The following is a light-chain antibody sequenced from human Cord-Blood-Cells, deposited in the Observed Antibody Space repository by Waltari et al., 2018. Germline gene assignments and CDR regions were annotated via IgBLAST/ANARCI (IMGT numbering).Light chain of an antibody. J-gene: IGLJ3*02. CDR2: EGS. Sequence: QSALTQPASVSGSPGQSITISCTGTSSDVGSYNLVSWYQQHPGKAPKLMIYEGSKRHAGLSNRFSGSKSGNTASLTISGLQAEDEADYYCCSYAGSSTWVFGGGTKLTVL. CDR3: CSYAGSSTWV. V-gene: IGLV2-23*01. CDR1: SSDVGSYNL.